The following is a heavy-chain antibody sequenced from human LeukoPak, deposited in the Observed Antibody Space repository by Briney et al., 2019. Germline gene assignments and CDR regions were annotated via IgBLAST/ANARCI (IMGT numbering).Heavy chain of an antibody. CDR1: GFTVSSNY. CDR3: VADS. CDR2: IYTGGRP. Sequence: GGSLRLSCVVSGFTVSSNYMNWVRQAPGKGLEWVSLIYTGGRPYYADSVKGRFNVSRDDSKNTLYLQMNSLRVEDTAIYYCVADSWGRGTLVTVSS. V-gene: IGHV3-66*01. J-gene: IGHJ4*02.